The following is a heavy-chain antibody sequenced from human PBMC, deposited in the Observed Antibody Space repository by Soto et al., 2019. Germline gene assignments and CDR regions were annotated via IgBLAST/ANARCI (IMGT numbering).Heavy chain of an antibody. CDR1: GFTFSSYE. J-gene: IGHJ4*02. CDR2: ISSSGNTI. Sequence: EVQLVESGGGLVQSGGSLRLSCAASGFTFSSYEMNWVRQAPGKGLEWVSYISSSGNTIYYADSVKGRFTISRDNAKNSLYLQMNSLRAEYTAVYFCARVAASAAVYFDYWGQGTLVTVSS. V-gene: IGHV3-48*03. D-gene: IGHD6-13*01. CDR3: ARVAASAAVYFDY.